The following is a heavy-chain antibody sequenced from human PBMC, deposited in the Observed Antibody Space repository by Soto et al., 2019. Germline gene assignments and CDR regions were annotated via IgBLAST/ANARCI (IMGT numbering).Heavy chain of an antibody. CDR3: ARIRHSSSWYGGWFDH. V-gene: IGHV4-31*03. Sequence: QVQLQESGPGLVKPSQTLSLTCTVSVGSISSGGYYWSWISQHPGKGLEWIGYIYYSGSTYYKPSLKSRVNISVDTSKNQFSLKMSSVNSADTAVYYCARIRHSSSWYGGWFDHWGQGTLVTVSS. J-gene: IGHJ5*02. CDR1: VGSISSGGYY. CDR2: IYYSGST. D-gene: IGHD6-13*01.